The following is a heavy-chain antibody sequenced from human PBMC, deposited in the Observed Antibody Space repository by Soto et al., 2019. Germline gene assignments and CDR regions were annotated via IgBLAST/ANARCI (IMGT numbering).Heavy chain of an antibody. Sequence: SETLSLTCSVSVGSISIGDYSWSWIRQPPGKGLAWIGNIFYSGSSYFNPSLKSRVTMSVDTSKNQFSLKLSSVTAADTAVYYCARDTHSNSSGYYCSYYYGLDVWGQGTTVTVSS. V-gene: IGHV4-30-4*01. CDR2: IFYSGSS. D-gene: IGHD3-22*01. J-gene: IGHJ6*02. CDR1: VGSISIGDYS. CDR3: ARDTHSNSSGYYCSYYYGLDV.